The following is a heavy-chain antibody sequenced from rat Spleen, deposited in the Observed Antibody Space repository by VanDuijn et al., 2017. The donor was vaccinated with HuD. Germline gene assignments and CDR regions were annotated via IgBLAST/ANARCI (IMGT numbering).Heavy chain of an antibody. Sequence: EVQLVESGGGLVQPGRSMKLSCAASGFTFSDYYMAWVRQAPTKGLEWVAYISTRGGSTYYRDSVKGRFTISRDNAKSSLYLQMDSLRSEDTATYYCRTGGLGAPGYWYFDFWGPGTMDTVSS. J-gene: IGHJ1*01. CDR3: RTGGLGAPGYWYFDF. CDR1: GFTFSDYY. D-gene: IGHD5-1*01. CDR2: ISTRGGST. V-gene: IGHV5-27*01.